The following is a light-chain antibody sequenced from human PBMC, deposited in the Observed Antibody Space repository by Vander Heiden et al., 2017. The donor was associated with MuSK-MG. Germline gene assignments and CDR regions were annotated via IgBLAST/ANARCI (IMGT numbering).Light chain of an antibody. CDR3: QEWDSSTAA. J-gene: IGLJ2*01. CDR2: EDT. Sequence: SYELIQPPSVSVSPGQTASITCSGDKLGNKYASWYQQKPGQSPVLVIYEDTKRPSGIPERFSASNSGNTATLTISGTQAMDEADFYCQEWDSSTAAFGGGTKLTVL. CDR1: KLGNKY. V-gene: IGLV3-1*01.